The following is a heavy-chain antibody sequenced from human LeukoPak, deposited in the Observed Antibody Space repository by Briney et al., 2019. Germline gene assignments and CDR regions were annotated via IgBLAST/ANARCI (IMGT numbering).Heavy chain of an antibody. J-gene: IGHJ3*02. V-gene: IGHV3-21*01. CDR1: GFTFSSYS. CDR3: ARDPTSSWETAFDI. Sequence: GGSLRLSCAASGFTFSSYSMNWVRQAPGKALEWVSSLSSSSTYIFYADSVKGRFTISRDNAKNSLYLQMNSLRAEDTAVYYCARDPTSSWETAFDIWGQGTMVTVSS. CDR2: LSSSSTYI. D-gene: IGHD1-26*01.